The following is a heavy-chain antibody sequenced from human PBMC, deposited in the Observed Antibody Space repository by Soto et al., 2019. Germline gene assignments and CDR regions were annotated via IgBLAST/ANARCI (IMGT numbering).Heavy chain of an antibody. CDR1: GFTFGDYA. V-gene: IGHV3-49*04. J-gene: IGHJ6*02. Sequence: PGGSLRLSCTGSGFTFGDYAMSWVRQAPGKGLEWVGFIRSKAYGGTTEYAASVKGRFTIARDDSKSIAYLQMNSLKTEDTAVYYCSRVVGRTICGVAHYYGMEVWGQGTTVTVSS. D-gene: IGHD3-3*01. CDR3: SRVVGRTICGVAHYYGMEV. CDR2: IRSKAYGGTT.